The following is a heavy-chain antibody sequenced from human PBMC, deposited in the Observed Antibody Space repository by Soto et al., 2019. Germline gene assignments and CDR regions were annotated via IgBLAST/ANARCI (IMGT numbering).Heavy chain of an antibody. Sequence: DVRLLESGGGLVQPGGSLRLSCAASGFTFSSYSMSWVRQAPGKGLEWVSTIGTSASTYYGDSVRGRFTMSRDNSRNTLYLQMTSLRAEDTAVYYCADLSRYCTSSNCDWGQGTLVTVSS. CDR2: IGTSAST. V-gene: IGHV3-23*01. CDR3: ADLSRYCTSSNCD. J-gene: IGHJ4*02. CDR1: GFTFSSYS. D-gene: IGHD2-2*01.